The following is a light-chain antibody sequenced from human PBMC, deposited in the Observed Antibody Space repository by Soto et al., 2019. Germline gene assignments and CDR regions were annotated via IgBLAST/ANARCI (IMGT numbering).Light chain of an antibody. Sequence: EIVMTQSPATLSVSPGERATLSCRASQSVSRNLAWYQQKPGQAPRLLIYGASTRATGIPARFSGSGSGTEFTLTIRSLQSEDFAVYYCQQYTNWPPLTFGGGTKVEIK. CDR3: QQYTNWPPLT. J-gene: IGKJ4*01. V-gene: IGKV3D-15*01. CDR2: GAS. CDR1: QSVSRN.